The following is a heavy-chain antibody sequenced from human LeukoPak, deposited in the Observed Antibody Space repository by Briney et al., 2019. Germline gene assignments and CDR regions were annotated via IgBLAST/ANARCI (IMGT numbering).Heavy chain of an antibody. Sequence: PSETLSLTCTVSGGSISSYYWSWIRQPAGKGLEWIGRIYTSGSTNYNPSLKSRVTMSVDTSKNQFSLKLCSVTAADTAVYYCARDPPRVGGYYYYYMDVWGKGTTVTVSS. CDR1: GGSISSYY. CDR2: IYTSGST. D-gene: IGHD1-26*01. J-gene: IGHJ6*03. V-gene: IGHV4-4*07. CDR3: ARDPPRVGGYYYYYMDV.